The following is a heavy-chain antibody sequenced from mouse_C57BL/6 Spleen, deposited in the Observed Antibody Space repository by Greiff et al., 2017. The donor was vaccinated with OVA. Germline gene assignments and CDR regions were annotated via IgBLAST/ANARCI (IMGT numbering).Heavy chain of an antibody. CDR1: GFTFSDYY. V-gene: IGHV5-12*01. J-gene: IGHJ2*01. Sequence: EVHLVESGGGLVQPGGSLKLSCAASGFTFSDYYMYWVRQTPEKRLEWVAYISNGGGSTYYPDTVKGRFTISRDNAKNTLYLQMSRLKAEDTAMYYCARRLTGAFDYWGQGTTLTVSS. D-gene: IGHD4-1*01. CDR2: ISNGGGST. CDR3: ARRLTGAFDY.